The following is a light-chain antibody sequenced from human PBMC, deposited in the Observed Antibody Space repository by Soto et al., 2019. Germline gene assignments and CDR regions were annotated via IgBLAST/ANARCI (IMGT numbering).Light chain of an antibody. V-gene: IGLV2-14*01. Sequence: QSVLTQPASVSRSPGQSITISCTGTSSDVGGYKYVSWYQQHPGKVPKLMIYEVTNRPSGVSSRFSGSKSGNTASLTISGLQAEDEADYYCTSYTSSSTYVFGTGTKVTVL. CDR1: SSDVGGYKY. J-gene: IGLJ1*01. CDR3: TSYTSSSTYV. CDR2: EVT.